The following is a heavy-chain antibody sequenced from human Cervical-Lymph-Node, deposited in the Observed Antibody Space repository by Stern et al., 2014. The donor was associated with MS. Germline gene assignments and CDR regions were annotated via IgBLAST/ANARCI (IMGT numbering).Heavy chain of an antibody. CDR2: SSYDGGNR. CDR1: RFTFRSYG. J-gene: IGHJ6*02. V-gene: IGHV3-30*18. Sequence: VQLVESGGGVVQPGTSLRLSCTGPRFTFRSYGIHWVRQAPGKGLEWGSVSSYDGGNRQYADSVKGRFTISRDNSKNTVYLHLNSLRPEDTGVYHCAKDRRGGYNYLYGMDVWGQGTTVTVS. CDR3: AKDRRGGYNYLYGMDV. D-gene: IGHD5-18*01.